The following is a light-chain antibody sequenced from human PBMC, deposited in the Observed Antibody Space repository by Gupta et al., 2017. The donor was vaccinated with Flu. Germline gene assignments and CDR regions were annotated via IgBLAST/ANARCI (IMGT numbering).Light chain of an antibody. J-gene: IGKJ3*01. V-gene: IGKV1-16*02. CDR2: AAS. CDR3: QQDNSYPFT. Sequence: STASLSAAVGDRVTINCRASQGIGYYVAWFQQKPWKAPKSLIYAASRVQSGVPSKFSGSGSGTDFTLTISNRQPEDFATYYCQQDNSYPFTFGPGTKVDIK. CDR1: QGIGYY.